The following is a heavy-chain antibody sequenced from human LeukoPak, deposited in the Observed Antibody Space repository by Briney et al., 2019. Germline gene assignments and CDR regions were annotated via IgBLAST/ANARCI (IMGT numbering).Heavy chain of an antibody. V-gene: IGHV4-30-2*01. Sequence: KASETLSLTCTVSGGSITSGGYYWSWIRQPPGRGLEWIGYIYHSGTTYYNPSLESRITISVDRSKDQFSLKLSSVTAADTGVYYCATGLRFFDWLFDYWGQGTLVTVSS. D-gene: IGHD3-9*01. J-gene: IGHJ4*02. CDR1: GGSITSGGYY. CDR3: ATGLRFFDWLFDY. CDR2: IYHSGTT.